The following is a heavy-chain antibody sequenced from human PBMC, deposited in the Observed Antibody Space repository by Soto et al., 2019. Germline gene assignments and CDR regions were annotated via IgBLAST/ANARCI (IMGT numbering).Heavy chain of an antibody. CDR2: IHHSGNT. Sequence: QLQLQESGSGLVKPSQTLSLTCAVSGDSISSGAYSWSWIRQPPGKGLEWVGYIHHSGNTYYNPSLKGRVTMSEDRSKNQFSLNLTSVTAADTAVYYCARAITFSGHLDYWGQGTLVTVSS. CDR1: GDSISSGAYS. V-gene: IGHV4-30-2*01. J-gene: IGHJ4*02. D-gene: IGHD5-12*01. CDR3: ARAITFSGHLDY.